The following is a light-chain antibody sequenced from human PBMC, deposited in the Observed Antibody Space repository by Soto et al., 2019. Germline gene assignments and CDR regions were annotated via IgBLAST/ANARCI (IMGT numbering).Light chain of an antibody. CDR3: AAWDGSLNGYV. J-gene: IGLJ1*01. V-gene: IGLV1-44*01. Sequence: QSVLTQPPSASGTPGQRVTTSCSGSSSNIGSNTVSWYQQLPGTAPKLLIYSNNQRPSGVPDRFSGSKSGTSASLAISGLQSEDETDYYCAAWDGSLNGYVFGSGTKVTVL. CDR2: SNN. CDR1: SSNIGSNT.